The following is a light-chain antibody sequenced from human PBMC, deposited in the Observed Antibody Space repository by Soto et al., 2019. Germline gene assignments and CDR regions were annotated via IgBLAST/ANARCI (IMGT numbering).Light chain of an antibody. CDR3: SSYTSSSTPV. V-gene: IGLV2-14*01. CDR2: DVS. Sequence: QSALTHPASVSVSPGQSFTISCTGTSSDVGGYNYVSWYQQHPGKAPKLMIYDVSNRPSGVSNRFSGSKSGNTASLTISGLQAEDEADYYCSSYTSSSTPVFGGGTKLTVL. CDR1: SSDVGGYNY. J-gene: IGLJ3*02.